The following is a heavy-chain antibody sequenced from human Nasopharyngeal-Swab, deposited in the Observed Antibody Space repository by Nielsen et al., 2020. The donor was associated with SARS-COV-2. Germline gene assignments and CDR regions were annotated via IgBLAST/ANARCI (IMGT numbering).Heavy chain of an antibody. J-gene: IGHJ2*01. CDR1: GFTFSSYS. V-gene: IGHV3-23*01. CDR3: AKDRINQEQWLATGDHGYWYFDL. Sequence: GALKISCAASGFTFSSYSMNWVRQAPGKGLEWVSAISGSGGSTYYADSVKGRFTISRDNSKNTLYLQMNSLRAEDTAVYYCAKDRINQEQWLATGDHGYWYFDLWGRGTLVTVSS. CDR2: ISGSGGST. D-gene: IGHD6-19*01.